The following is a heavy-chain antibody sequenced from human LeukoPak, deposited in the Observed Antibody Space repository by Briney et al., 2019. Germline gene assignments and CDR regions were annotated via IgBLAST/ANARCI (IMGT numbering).Heavy chain of an antibody. Sequence: SETLSLTCTVSGGSISSYYWSWIRQPAGKGLERIGRIHASGNTNYNPSLKSRITMSVHTSKNQFSLKLSSVTAADTAVYYCARDQYYDSSGYRYFDYWGQGTLVTVSS. CDR1: GGSISSYY. V-gene: IGHV4-4*07. CDR3: ARDQYYDSSGYRYFDY. D-gene: IGHD3-22*01. CDR2: IHASGNT. J-gene: IGHJ4*02.